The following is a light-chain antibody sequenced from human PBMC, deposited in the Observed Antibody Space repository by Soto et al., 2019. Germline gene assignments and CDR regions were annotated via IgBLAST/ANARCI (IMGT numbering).Light chain of an antibody. CDR1: SSDFGRNY. J-gene: IGLJ2*01. Sequence: QSALTQPASVSGSPGQSITISCTGASSDFGRNYVSWYQQQHPGKAPKLIIYDVSNRPSGVSNRFSGSKFDNTASLTISGLQPEDERDYYCSSFSSNTLVFGGGTKLTVL. CDR3: SSFSSNTLV. V-gene: IGLV2-14*03. CDR2: DVS.